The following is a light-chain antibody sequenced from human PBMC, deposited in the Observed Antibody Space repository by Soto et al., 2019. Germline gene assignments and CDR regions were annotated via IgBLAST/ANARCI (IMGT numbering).Light chain of an antibody. J-gene: IGKJ5*01. V-gene: IGKV1D-16*01. CDR1: QGVSDW. CDR2: GSY. CDR3: KQYDSYPIT. Sequence: DIQMTQSPSSVSASVGDSVTITCRASQGVSDWVAWYQQKPGEAHKLLIYGSYSLLSGVQSRFSGTRSGTDFTLTIRSLQPEDFATYYCKQYDSYPITFGQGTRLEIK.